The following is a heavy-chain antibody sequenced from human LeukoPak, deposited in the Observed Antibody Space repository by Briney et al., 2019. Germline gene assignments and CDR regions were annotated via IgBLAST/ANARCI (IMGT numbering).Heavy chain of an antibody. V-gene: IGHV4-31*03. CDR2: IYYSGGT. J-gene: IGHJ6*02. Sequence: SSETLSLTCTVSGGSISSGNYYWSWIRQHPGKVLEWIGYIYYSGGTYYNPSLKSRVTISVDTSKNQFSLKLSSVTAADTAVYYCAREIVVPAAMRDYYYYYGMDVWGQGTTVTVSS. D-gene: IGHD2-2*01. CDR3: AREIVVPAAMRDYYYYYGMDV. CDR1: GGSISSGNYY.